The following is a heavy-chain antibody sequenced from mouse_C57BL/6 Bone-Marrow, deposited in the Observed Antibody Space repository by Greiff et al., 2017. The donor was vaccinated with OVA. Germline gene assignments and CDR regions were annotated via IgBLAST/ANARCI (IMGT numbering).Heavy chain of an antibody. CDR1: GYAFTNYL. CDR3: ARSSGHGAY. Sequence: QVQLQQSGAELVRPGTSVQVSCKASGYAFTNYLIEWVKQRPGQGLEWIGVINPGSGGTNYNEKFKGKATLTADKSSSTAYMQLSSLTSEDSAVYFCARSSGHGAYWGQGTLVTVSA. CDR2: INPGSGGT. J-gene: IGHJ3*01. V-gene: IGHV1-54*01. D-gene: IGHD3-2*02.